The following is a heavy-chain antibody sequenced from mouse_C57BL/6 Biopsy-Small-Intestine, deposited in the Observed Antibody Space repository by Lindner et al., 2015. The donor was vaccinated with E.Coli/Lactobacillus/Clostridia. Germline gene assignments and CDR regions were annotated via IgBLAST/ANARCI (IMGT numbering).Heavy chain of an antibody. D-gene: IGHD2-10*01. CDR3: ARSYYDNLDY. J-gene: IGHJ2*01. V-gene: IGHV1-42*01. Sequence: VQLQESGPELVKPGASVKISCKASDYSFTGYYMNWVKQSPEKSLEWIGEINPITGGTAYNQKFKAKATLTVDKSSSTAYMQLKSLTSEDSAVYYCARSYYDNLDYWGQGTTLTVSS. CDR1: DYSFTGYY. CDR2: INPITGGT.